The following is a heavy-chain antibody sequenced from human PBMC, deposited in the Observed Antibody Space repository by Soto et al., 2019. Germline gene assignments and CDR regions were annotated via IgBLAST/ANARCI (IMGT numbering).Heavy chain of an antibody. CDR3: ARDGPSIAALRCIDY. J-gene: IGHJ4*02. CDR1: GVTFSRYS. CDR2: ISSSSSYI. V-gene: IGHV3-21*01. Sequence: PGGSLRSSCAASGVTFSRYSMNWVRQATGKGLEWVSSISSSSSYIYYADSVKGRFTISRDNAKNSLYLQMNSLRAEDTALYYCARDGPSIAALRCIDYWGQGTLVTVSS. D-gene: IGHD6-6*01.